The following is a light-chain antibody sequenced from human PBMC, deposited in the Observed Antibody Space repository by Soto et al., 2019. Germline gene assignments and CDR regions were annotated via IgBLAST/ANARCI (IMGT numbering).Light chain of an antibody. CDR2: NDN. CDR3: AAWDGSLNAWV. V-gene: IGLV1-44*01. J-gene: IGLJ3*02. CDR1: SSNIGSNS. Sequence: QSVLTQPPSESGTPGQRVTISCSGSSSNIGSNSVTWFQQLPGTAPNLLISNDNQRPSGVPDRFSGSKAGTSASLAISGLQSEDEADYFCAAWDGSLNAWVFGGWTELTVL.